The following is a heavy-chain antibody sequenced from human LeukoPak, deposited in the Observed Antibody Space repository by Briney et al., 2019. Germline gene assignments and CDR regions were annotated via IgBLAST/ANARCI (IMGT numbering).Heavy chain of an antibody. J-gene: IGHJ4*02. Sequence: PGGSLRLSCAASGFTFSSYEMNWVRQAPGKGLEWVSYISSSGSTMYYADSVKGRFTISRDNAKNSLYLQMNSLRAEDTAVYYCARPPPYSSSWYVFDYWGQGTLVTVSS. D-gene: IGHD6-13*01. CDR1: GFTFSSYE. CDR2: ISSSGSTM. CDR3: ARPPPYSSSWYVFDY. V-gene: IGHV3-48*03.